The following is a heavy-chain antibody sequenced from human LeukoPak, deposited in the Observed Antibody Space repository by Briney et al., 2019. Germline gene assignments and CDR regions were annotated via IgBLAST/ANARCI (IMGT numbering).Heavy chain of an antibody. V-gene: IGHV1-2*02. J-gene: IGHJ4*02. D-gene: IGHD3-22*01. CDR2: INPNSGGT. CDR3: ARGYLYYYDVSGYPFDY. Sequence: ASVKVSCKASGYTFTGYYLHWVRQAPGQGLEWMGWINPNSGGTNYAQKFQGRVTMTRDTSISTAYMELRRLGSDDTAVYYCARGYLYYYDVSGYPFDYWGQGTLVTVSS. CDR1: GYTFTGYY.